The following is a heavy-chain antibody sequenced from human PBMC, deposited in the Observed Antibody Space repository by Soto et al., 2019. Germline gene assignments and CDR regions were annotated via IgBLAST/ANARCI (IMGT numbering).Heavy chain of an antibody. CDR3: ARSGTTGTTPVAFDI. CDR2: IYPGDSDT. V-gene: IGHV5-51*01. Sequence: GESLKISCKGSGYSFTSYWIGWVRQMPGKGLEWMGIIYPGDSDTRYSPSFQGQVTISADKSISTAYLQWSSLKASDTAMYYCARSGTTGTTPVAFDIWGQGTMVTVSS. J-gene: IGHJ3*02. CDR1: GYSFTSYW. D-gene: IGHD1-1*01.